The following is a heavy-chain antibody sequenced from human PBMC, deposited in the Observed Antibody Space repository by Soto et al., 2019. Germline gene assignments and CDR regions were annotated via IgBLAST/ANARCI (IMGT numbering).Heavy chain of an antibody. CDR1: GFTFSSYA. CDR3: ARDDRIITIFGVVIGEEAPLPQFDY. Sequence: PGGSLILSCAASGFTFSSYAMHWVRQAPGKGLEWVAVISYDGSNKYYADSVKGRFTISRDNSKNTLYLQMNSLRAEDTAVYYCARDDRIITIFGVVIGEEAPLPQFDYWGQGTLVTVSS. D-gene: IGHD3-3*01. CDR2: ISYDGSNK. V-gene: IGHV3-30-3*01. J-gene: IGHJ4*02.